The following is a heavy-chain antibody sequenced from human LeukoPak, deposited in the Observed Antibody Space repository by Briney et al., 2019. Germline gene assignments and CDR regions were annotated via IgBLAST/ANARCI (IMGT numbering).Heavy chain of an antibody. V-gene: IGHV4-59*01. J-gene: IGHJ5*02. CDR3: ARAPIAAGSWFDP. CDR1: GGSISSYY. Sequence: SETLSLTCTVSGGSISSYYWSWIRQPPGKGLEWIGYIYYSGSTNYNPSLKSRVTISVDTSKNQFSLKLSSVTAADTAVYYCARAPIAAGSWFDPWGQGTLVTVSS. D-gene: IGHD6-25*01. CDR2: IYYSGST.